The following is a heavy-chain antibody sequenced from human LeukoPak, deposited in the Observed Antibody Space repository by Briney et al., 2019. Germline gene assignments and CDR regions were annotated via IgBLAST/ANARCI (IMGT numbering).Heavy chain of an antibody. CDR1: GFTVSTNY. Sequence: GGSLRLSCAASGFTVSTNYISWVRQAPGRGLEWVSGIYGAGSTYYADSVKGRFTISRDNSKNTVYLQMNCLRPEDTAVYYCAREGGPGSYGYDYWGQGTLVTVSS. V-gene: IGHV3-66*02. J-gene: IGHJ4*02. D-gene: IGHD3-10*01. CDR2: IYGAGST. CDR3: AREGGPGSYGYDY.